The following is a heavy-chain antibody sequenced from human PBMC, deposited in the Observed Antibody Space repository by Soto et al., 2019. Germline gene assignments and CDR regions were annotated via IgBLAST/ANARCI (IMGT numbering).Heavy chain of an antibody. D-gene: IGHD3-22*01. Sequence: SETLSLTCAVYGGSFSGYYWSWIRQPPGKGLEWIGEINHSGSTNYNPSLKSRVTISVDTSKNKFSLKLSSVTAADTAVYYCARAMYYYDSSGYYPDGTTGYYAMDVWGQGTTVKVSS. J-gene: IGHJ6*02. CDR3: ARAMYYYDSSGYYPDGTTGYYAMDV. V-gene: IGHV4-34*01. CDR2: INHSGST. CDR1: GGSFSGYY.